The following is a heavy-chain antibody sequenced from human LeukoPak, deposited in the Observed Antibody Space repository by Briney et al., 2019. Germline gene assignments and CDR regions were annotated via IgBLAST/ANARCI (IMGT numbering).Heavy chain of an antibody. CDR1: GGSISSYY. Sequence: HSETLSLTCTVSGGSISSYYWSWIRQPPGKGLEGIGYIYYSGSTNYNPSLKSRVTISVDTSKNQFSLKLSSVTAADTAVYYCARGPSYYDPGIALWGQGTTVTVSS. CDR2: IYYSGST. J-gene: IGHJ6*02. CDR3: ARGPSYYDPGIAL. V-gene: IGHV4-59*01. D-gene: IGHD3-3*01.